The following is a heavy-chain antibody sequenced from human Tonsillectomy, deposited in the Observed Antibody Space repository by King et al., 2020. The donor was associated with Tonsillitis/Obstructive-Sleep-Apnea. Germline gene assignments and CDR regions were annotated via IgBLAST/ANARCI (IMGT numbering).Heavy chain of an antibody. CDR2: ISGSGGST. CDR1: GFTFSSYA. D-gene: IGHD5/OR15-5a*01. V-gene: IGHV3-23*04. CDR3: AKAYSVYDVAQHFDY. J-gene: IGHJ4*02. Sequence: QLVESGGGLVQPGGYLRLSCAASGFTFSSYAMSWVRQAPGKGLEWVSAISGSGGSTYYADSVKGRFTISRDNYKNTRYLQMNSLRAEDTAVYYCAKAYSVYDVAQHFDYWGQGTLVTVSS.